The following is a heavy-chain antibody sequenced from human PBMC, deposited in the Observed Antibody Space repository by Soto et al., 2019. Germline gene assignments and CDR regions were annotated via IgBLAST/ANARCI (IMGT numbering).Heavy chain of an antibody. J-gene: IGHJ6*02. D-gene: IGHD2-2*01. V-gene: IGHV3-30-3*01. CDR3: ARDLLDIVVVPAAETPIYYYYGMDV. CDR1: GFTFSSYA. CDR2: ISYDGSNK. Sequence: GTLRLSCAASGFTFSSYAMHSVRQAPGKGLERVAVISYDGSNKYYADSVKGRFTISRDNSKNTLYLQMNSLRAEDTAVYYCARDLLDIVVVPAAETPIYYYYGMDVWGQGTTVTVSS.